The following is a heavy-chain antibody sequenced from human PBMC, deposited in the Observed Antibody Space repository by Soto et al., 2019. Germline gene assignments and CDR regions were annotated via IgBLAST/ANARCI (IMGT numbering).Heavy chain of an antibody. D-gene: IGHD6-19*01. J-gene: IGHJ6*04. CDR1: GGSISSGGYS. CDR3: ARVRGSGWYPYYYYGMDV. V-gene: IGHV4-30-2*01. CDR2: IYHSGST. Sequence: SDTLSLTCAVSGGSISSGGYSWSWIRQPPGKGLEWIGYIYHSGSTYYNPSLKSRVTISVDTSKNQFSLKLSSVTAADTAVYYCARVRGSGWYPYYYYGMDVWGKGTTVS.